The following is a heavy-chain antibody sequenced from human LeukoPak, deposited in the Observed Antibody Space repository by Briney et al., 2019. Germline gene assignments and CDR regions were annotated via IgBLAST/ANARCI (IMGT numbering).Heavy chain of an antibody. CDR1: GFTFSSYW. V-gene: IGHV3-7*01. D-gene: IGHD2-8*01. Sequence: GGSLRLSCAASGFTFSSYWMSWVRQAPGKGLEWVANIKQDGSEKYYVDSVKGRFTISRDNAKNSLYLQMNSLRAEDTAVYYCVKWTSNGDAFDIWGQGTMVTVSS. CDR2: IKQDGSEK. J-gene: IGHJ3*02. CDR3: VKWTSNGDAFDI.